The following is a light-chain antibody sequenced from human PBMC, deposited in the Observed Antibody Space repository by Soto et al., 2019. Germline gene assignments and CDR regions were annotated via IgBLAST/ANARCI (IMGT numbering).Light chain of an antibody. CDR1: QGIGNA. CDR2: GAS. CDR3: LQDINYPWT. J-gene: IGKJ1*01. Sequence: AIQMTQSASSMSASVGDRVTIFCRASQGIGNALGWYQQKQGKPPKVLIYGASNLQSGVPPRFSGSGSGTDFTLAISSLQTEDSATYYCLQDINYPWTFGQGTKVDIK. V-gene: IGKV1-6*01.